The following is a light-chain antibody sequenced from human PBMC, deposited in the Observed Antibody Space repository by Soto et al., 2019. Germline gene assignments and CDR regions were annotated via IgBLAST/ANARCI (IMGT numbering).Light chain of an antibody. J-gene: IGLJ2*01. CDR3: SSYTSSSPLV. V-gene: IGLV2-14*01. Sequence: QSVLTQPASVSGSPGQSITISCTGTSSDVGGYNYVSWYQQHPGKATKLMIYDVSNRPSGVSNRFSGSKSGNTASLTISGLQAEDEADYYCSSYTSSSPLVFGGGTKLTVL. CDR1: SSDVGGYNY. CDR2: DVS.